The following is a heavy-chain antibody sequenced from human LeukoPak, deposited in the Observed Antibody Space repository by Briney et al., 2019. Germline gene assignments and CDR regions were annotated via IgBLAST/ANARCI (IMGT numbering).Heavy chain of an antibody. Sequence: SETLSLTCTVSGGSINGYYWSWIRQPPGKGLEWIGYIYFSGSTDYNPSLKSRVTISVDTSKNQFSLKLTSVTAADTAVYYCARGEALRQNYGMDVWGQGTTVTVSS. V-gene: IGHV4-59*01. CDR1: GGSINGYY. J-gene: IGHJ6*02. CDR2: IYFSGST. CDR3: ARGEALRQNYGMDV.